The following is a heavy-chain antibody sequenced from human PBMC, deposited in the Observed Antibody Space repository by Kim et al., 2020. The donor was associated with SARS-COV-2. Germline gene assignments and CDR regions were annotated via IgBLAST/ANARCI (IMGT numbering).Heavy chain of an antibody. CDR3: ASGLGGSYWYYYYGMHV. D-gene: IGHD1-26*01. CDR1: GFTFSSYS. J-gene: IGHJ6*02. Sequence: GGSLRLSCASSGFTFSSYSMNWVRQAPGKGLEWVSSISSSSSYIYYADSVKGRVTISRDNAKNSLYLQMNSLRAEDTALYYSASGLGGSYWYYYYGMHVWGQGTTVTVSS. CDR2: ISSSSSYI. V-gene: IGHV3-21*01.